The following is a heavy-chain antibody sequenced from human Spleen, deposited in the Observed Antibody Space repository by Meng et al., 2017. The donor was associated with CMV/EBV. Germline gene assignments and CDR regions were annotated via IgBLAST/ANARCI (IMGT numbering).Heavy chain of an antibody. Sequence: GSLRLSCTVSGGSISSYYWSWIRQPPGKGLEWIGYIYYSGSTNYNPSLKSRVTISVDTSKNQFSLKLSSVTAADTAVYYCARGPAVSGTTDYWGQGTLVTVSS. CDR1: GGSISSYY. V-gene: IGHV4-59*01. D-gene: IGHD6-19*01. CDR2: IYYSGST. CDR3: ARGPAVSGTTDY. J-gene: IGHJ4*02.